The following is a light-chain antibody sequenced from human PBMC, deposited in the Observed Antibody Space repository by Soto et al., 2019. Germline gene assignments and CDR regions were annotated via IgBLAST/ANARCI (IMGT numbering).Light chain of an antibody. V-gene: IGKV1-5*03. CDR1: QSISSW. CDR2: KAS. Sequence: DIQMTQSPSTLSASVGDRVTITCRASQSISSWLAWYQQKPGKAPKLLIYKASSLESGVPSRFSGNGSGTEFTLTISGLQPDDFATYYCQQYNSHWATFGQGTKVDI. J-gene: IGKJ1*01. CDR3: QQYNSHWAT.